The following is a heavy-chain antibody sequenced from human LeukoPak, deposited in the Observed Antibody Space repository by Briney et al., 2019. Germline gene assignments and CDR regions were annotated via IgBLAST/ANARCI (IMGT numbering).Heavy chain of an antibody. V-gene: IGHV3-30*14. J-gene: IGHJ3*02. D-gene: IGHD5-24*01. CDR1: GFTFSSYA. Sequence: GGSLRLSCAASGFTFSSYAMHWVRQAPGKGLEWVAVISYDGSNKYYADSVKGRFTISRDNSKNTLYLQVNSLRAEDTAVYYCARVEMATIFAFDIWGQGTLVTVSS. CDR2: ISYDGSNK. CDR3: ARVEMATIFAFDI.